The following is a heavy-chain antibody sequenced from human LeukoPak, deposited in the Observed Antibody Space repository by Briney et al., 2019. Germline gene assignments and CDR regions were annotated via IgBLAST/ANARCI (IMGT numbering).Heavy chain of an antibody. CDR2: IYYSGST. Sequence: SETLSLTCTVSGGSISSYYWSWIRQPPGKGLEWIGYIYYSGSTNYNPSLKSRVTISVDTSKNQFSLKLSSVTAADTAVYYCARGDSSGWYRSEYYFDYWGQGTLVTVSS. J-gene: IGHJ4*02. CDR3: ARGDSSGWYRSEYYFDY. V-gene: IGHV4-59*01. CDR1: GGSISSYY. D-gene: IGHD6-19*01.